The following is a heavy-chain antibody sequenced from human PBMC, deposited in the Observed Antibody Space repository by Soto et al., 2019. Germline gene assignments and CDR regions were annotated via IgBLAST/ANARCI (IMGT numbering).Heavy chain of an antibody. J-gene: IGHJ3*02. CDR1: GYTLTELS. D-gene: IGHD3-10*01. CDR2: FDPEDGET. Sequence: ASVKVSCKVSGYTLTELSMHWVLQAPGKGLEWMGGFDPEDGETIYAQKFQGRVTMTEDTSTDTAYMELSSLRSEDTAVYYCATYAYYYGSGWRLGRTWGAFDIWGQGTMVTVSS. CDR3: ATYAYYYGSGWRLGRTWGAFDI. V-gene: IGHV1-24*01.